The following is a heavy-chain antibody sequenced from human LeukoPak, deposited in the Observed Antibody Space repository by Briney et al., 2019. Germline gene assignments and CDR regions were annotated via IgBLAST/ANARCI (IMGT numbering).Heavy chain of an antibody. CDR2: INAGNGNT. D-gene: IGHD4-17*01. Sequence: ASVKISCKASGYTFTSYAMHWVRQAPGQRLEWMGWINAGNGNTKYSQEFQGRVTITRDTSASTAYMELSSLRSEDMAVYYCARETHDYGDYDHLDYWGQGTLVTVSS. V-gene: IGHV1-3*03. CDR1: GYTFTSYA. J-gene: IGHJ4*02. CDR3: ARETHDYGDYDHLDY.